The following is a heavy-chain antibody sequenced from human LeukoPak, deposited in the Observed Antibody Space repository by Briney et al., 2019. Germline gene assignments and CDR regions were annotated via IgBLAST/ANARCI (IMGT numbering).Heavy chain of an antibody. V-gene: IGHV4-59*01. J-gene: IGHJ4*02. CDR2: IYYSGST. CDR3: ARENSGWLYFDC. Sequence: PSETLSLTCTVSGGSMSSYYWSWIRQPPGKQLEWIGYIYYSGSTTYSPSLKSRVTISVDTSKNEFSLKLTSVTAADTAVYYCARENSGWLYFDCWGQGTLVAASS. CDR1: GGSMSSYY. D-gene: IGHD6-19*01.